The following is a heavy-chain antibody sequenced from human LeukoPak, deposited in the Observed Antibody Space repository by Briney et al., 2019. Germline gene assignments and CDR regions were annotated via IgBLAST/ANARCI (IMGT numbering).Heavy chain of an antibody. CDR2: IYSGGST. Sequence: GGSLRLSCAASRFTVSSNYMSWVRQAPGKGLEWVSVIYSGGSTYCADSVKGRFTISRDNSKNTLYLQMNSLRAEDTAVYYCAREGPPGGGYFDYWGQGTLVTVSS. D-gene: IGHD4-23*01. J-gene: IGHJ4*02. CDR1: RFTVSSNY. CDR3: AREGPPGGGYFDY. V-gene: IGHV3-53*01.